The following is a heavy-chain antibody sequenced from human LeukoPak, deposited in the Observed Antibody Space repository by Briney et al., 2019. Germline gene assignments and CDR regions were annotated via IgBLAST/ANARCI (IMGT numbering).Heavy chain of an antibody. Sequence: PGGSLRLSCAASGFTFSNYAMSWVRQAPGKGLEWVAVISYDGSNKYYADSVKGRFTISRDNSKNTLYLQMNSLRAEDTAVYYCAKTVAGIPFDYWGQGTLVTVSS. D-gene: IGHD6-19*01. CDR2: ISYDGSNK. V-gene: IGHV3-30*18. CDR3: AKTVAGIPFDY. J-gene: IGHJ4*02. CDR1: GFTFSNYA.